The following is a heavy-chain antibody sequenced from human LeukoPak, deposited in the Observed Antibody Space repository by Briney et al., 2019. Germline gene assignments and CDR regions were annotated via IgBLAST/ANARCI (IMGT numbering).Heavy chain of an antibody. D-gene: IGHD4-23*01. CDR1: GGSIDGYY. J-gene: IGHJ3*02. Sequence: PSETLSLTCAVSGGSIDGYYWSWIRQPPGRGLEWIGYIYSSGSTNYNPSLRSRVTISVDMSKNQFSLRLSSVTAADTAVYYCARLDYGGTSATFDMWGQGTKVTVSS. CDR2: IYSSGST. CDR3: ARLDYGGTSATFDM. V-gene: IGHV4-4*09.